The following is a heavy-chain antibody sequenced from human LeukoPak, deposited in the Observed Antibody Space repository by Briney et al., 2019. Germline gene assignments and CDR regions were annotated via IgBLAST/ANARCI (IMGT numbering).Heavy chain of an antibody. CDR3: ARLGDYDFGSVYANWFDP. CDR2: IYYSGST. CDR1: GDSISSSY. D-gene: IGHD3-3*01. V-gene: IGHV4-59*08. Sequence: PSETLSLTCTVSGDSISSSYWTWVRQPPGKGLEWIGYIYYSGSTNYNPSLKSRVTISVDTSKNQFSLKLSSVPGADTAVYYCARLGDYDFGSVYANWFDPWGQGTLVTVSS. J-gene: IGHJ5*02.